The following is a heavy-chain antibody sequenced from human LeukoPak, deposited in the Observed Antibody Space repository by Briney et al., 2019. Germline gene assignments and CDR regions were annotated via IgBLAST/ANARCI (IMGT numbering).Heavy chain of an antibody. CDR1: GFTVSSNY. V-gene: IGHV3-53*01. CDR2: IYRGGDT. Sequence: GVSLRLSCAASGFTVSSNYLNWVRQAPGKGLEWVSVIYRGGDTYYADSVKGRFTISRDSSGNTLYLQMNSLRAEDTAVYYCARDRRGYYDSSGYAYFDYWGQGTLVTVSS. CDR3: ARDRRGYYDSSGYAYFDY. J-gene: IGHJ4*02. D-gene: IGHD3-22*01.